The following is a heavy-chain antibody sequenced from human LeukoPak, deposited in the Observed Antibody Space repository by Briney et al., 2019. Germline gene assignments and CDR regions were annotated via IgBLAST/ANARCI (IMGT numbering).Heavy chain of an antibody. J-gene: IGHJ5*02. CDR3: ARAGLGFGELSNNWFDP. D-gene: IGHD3-10*01. V-gene: IGHV3-30*19. CDR1: GFTFSSYG. CDR2: ISYDGSNK. Sequence: GGSLRLSCAASGFTFSSYGMHWVRQAPGKGLEWVAVISYDGSNKYYADSVKGRFTISRDNSKNTLYLQMNSLRAEDTAVYYCARAGLGFGELSNNWFDPWGQGTLVTVSS.